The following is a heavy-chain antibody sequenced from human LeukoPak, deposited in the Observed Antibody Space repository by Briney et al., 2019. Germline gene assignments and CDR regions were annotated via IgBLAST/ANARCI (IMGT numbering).Heavy chain of an antibody. Sequence: KTSETLSLTCTVSGGSISNYYWTWIRQPPGKGLEWIGFISYSGNTNYNPSLKSRVTISLDTSKNQFSLKLISVTAADTAVYYCARDRDVDDFDSWGHGTLVTVSS. CDR3: ARDRDVDDFDS. CDR1: GGSISNYY. CDR2: ISYSGNT. J-gene: IGHJ4*01. V-gene: IGHV4-59*01. D-gene: IGHD2-15*01.